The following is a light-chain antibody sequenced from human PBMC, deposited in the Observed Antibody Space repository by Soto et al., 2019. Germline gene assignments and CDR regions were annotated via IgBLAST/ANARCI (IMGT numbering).Light chain of an antibody. CDR3: QQSYSAPRT. Sequence: DIQMTQSPSSLSASVGDRVTITCRASQSISSYLNWYQQKPGKAPQLLIYTSSRLLSGLPSRFSGSGSGTDFSLTISSLQPEDFGTYYCQQSYSAPRTFGQGTKVEIK. V-gene: IGKV1-39*01. CDR1: QSISSY. J-gene: IGKJ1*01. CDR2: TSS.